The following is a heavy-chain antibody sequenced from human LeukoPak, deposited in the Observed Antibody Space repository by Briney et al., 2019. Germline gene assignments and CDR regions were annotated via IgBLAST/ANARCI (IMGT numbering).Heavy chain of an antibody. J-gene: IGHJ4*02. Sequence: ASVKVSCKASGGTFSRYAISWVRQAPGQGLEWMGWISAYNGNTNYAQKLQGRVTMTTDTSTSTAYMELRSLRSDDTAVYYCARVSVVAAIQFDYWGQGTLVTVSS. CDR3: ARVSVVAAIQFDY. CDR1: GGTFSRYA. D-gene: IGHD2-15*01. V-gene: IGHV1-18*01. CDR2: ISAYNGNT.